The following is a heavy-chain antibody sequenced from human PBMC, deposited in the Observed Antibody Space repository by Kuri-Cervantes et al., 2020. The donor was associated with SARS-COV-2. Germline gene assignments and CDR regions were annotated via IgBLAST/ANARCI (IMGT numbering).Heavy chain of an antibody. CDR2: INSDGSST. J-gene: IGHJ5*02. D-gene: IGHD2-15*01. Sequence: GESLKISCAASGFTFSSYWMHWVRQAPGKGLVWVSRINSDGSSTSYADSVKGRFTISRDNAKNTLYLQMNSLRAEDTAVYYCAKDQNLDVVVVPAAWGQGSLVTVSS. CDR3: AKDQNLDVVVVPAA. V-gene: IGHV3-74*01. CDR1: GFTFSSYW.